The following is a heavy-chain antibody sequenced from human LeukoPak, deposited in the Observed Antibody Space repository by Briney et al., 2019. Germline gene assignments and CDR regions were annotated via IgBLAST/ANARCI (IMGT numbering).Heavy chain of an antibody. D-gene: IGHD2-15*01. CDR2: ISYDGSTE. Sequence: GGSLRLSCAASGFTFSTYGMHWVRQAPGKGLEWVAVISYDGSTEYYVDSVKGRFTISRDNSKNTLYLQMNSLRAEDTALYYCAKDQWYCSGGSCYSFDYWGQGTLVTVSS. CDR1: GFTFSTYG. CDR3: AKDQWYCSGGSCYSFDY. J-gene: IGHJ4*02. V-gene: IGHV3-30*18.